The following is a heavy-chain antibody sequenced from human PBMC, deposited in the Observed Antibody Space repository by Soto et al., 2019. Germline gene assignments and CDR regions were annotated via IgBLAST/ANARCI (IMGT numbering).Heavy chain of an antibody. D-gene: IGHD3-22*01. CDR2: IYYSGST. J-gene: IGHJ6*02. CDR1: GGSISSGGYY. CDR3: ARIPTMIERRRGYYYYGMDV. V-gene: IGHV4-31*03. Sequence: TLSLTCTVSGGSISSGGYYWSWIRQHPGKGLEWIGYIYYSGSTYYNPSLKSRVTISVDTSKNQFSLKLSSVTAADTAVYYCARIPTMIERRRGYYYYGMDVWGQGTTVTVSS.